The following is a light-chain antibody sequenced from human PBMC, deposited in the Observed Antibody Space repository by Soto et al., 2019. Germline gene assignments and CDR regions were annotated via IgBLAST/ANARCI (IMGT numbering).Light chain of an antibody. CDR2: LNSDGSH. CDR3: QTWGSGIVV. Sequence: QPVLTQSPSASASLGASVKLTCTLSSGHSNYAIAWHQQQSEKGTRYQMKLNSDGSHSKGDGIPDRFSGSSSGAERYLTISSLQSEDEADYYCQTWGSGIVVFGGGTKLTVL. J-gene: IGLJ2*01. V-gene: IGLV4-69*01. CDR1: SGHSNYA.